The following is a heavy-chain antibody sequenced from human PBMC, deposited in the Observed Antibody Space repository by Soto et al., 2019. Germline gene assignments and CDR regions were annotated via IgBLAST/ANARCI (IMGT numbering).Heavy chain of an antibody. Sequence: QVQLHESGPGLVKPSETLSLICNVSGDSIGRFYWSWIRQSAGKGMEWIGRVYSTGGVTYNPALKGRVTTSLDRSNNHVSLEMKSVTAADTAVYFCARDLSGTGLDIWGRGTRVSVSS. CDR2: VYSTGGV. CDR1: GDSIGRFY. J-gene: IGHJ6*02. D-gene: IGHD1-26*01. V-gene: IGHV4-4*07. CDR3: ARDLSGTGLDI.